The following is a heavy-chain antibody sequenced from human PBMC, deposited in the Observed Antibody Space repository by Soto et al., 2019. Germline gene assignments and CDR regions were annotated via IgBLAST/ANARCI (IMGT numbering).Heavy chain of an antibody. Sequence: QITLNESGPTLVKPTQPLTLTCTFSGFSLGTYGVGVGWIRQPPGKALEWLALIYWDDDKRYSPSLKSRLTSPKDTSKRQGFLTLTNMDPVDTAKSYCAHRGGGIVDWYFDLWGRGTPVIVSS. CDR3: AHRGGGIVDWYFDL. CDR1: GFSLGTYGVG. CDR2: IYWDDDK. V-gene: IGHV2-5*02. J-gene: IGHJ2*01. D-gene: IGHD1-26*01.